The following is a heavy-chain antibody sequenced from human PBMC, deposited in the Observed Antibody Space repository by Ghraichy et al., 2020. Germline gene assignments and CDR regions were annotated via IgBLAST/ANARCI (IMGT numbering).Heavy chain of an antibody. J-gene: IGHJ4*02. CDR2: IYHSGST. V-gene: IGHV4-30-2*01. CDR1: GGSISSGGYS. D-gene: IGHD3-3*01. Sequence: SETLSLTCAVSGGSISSGGYSWSWIRQPPGKGLEWIGYIYHSGSTYYNPSLKSRVTISVDRSKNKFSLKLSSVTAADTAVYYCARVTIFGVVDYWGQGTLVTVSS. CDR3: ARVTIFGVVDY.